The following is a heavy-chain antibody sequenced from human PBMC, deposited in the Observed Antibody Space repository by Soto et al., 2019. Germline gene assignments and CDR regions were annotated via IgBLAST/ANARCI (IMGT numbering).Heavy chain of an antibody. Sequence: ASVKVSCKASGYTITSYYMHWVRQAPGQGLEWMGWINPETGGTSYAQKFQGRVTLSRDTSINTAYLELSSLRFDDAAVYFCARERFQVISAGMDVWGQGTTVTVSS. J-gene: IGHJ6*02. V-gene: IGHV1-2*02. CDR3: ARERFQVISAGMDV. CDR2: INPETGGT. D-gene: IGHD3-16*01. CDR1: GYTITSYY.